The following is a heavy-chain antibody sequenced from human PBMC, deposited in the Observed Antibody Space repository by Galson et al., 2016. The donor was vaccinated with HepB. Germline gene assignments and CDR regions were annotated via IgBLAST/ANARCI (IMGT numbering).Heavy chain of an antibody. D-gene: IGHD6-19*01. V-gene: IGHV4-59*01. CDR3: ARAGSGYDIPGIAVAGAFDY. Sequence: TLSLTCTVSGGSISSFYWSWLRQPPGKGLQWIGYIFYSGSTNYNPSLRSRVTISVDTSKNQLSLKLNSVTAADTAVYYCARAGSGYDIPGIAVAGAFDYWGQGTLVTVSS. CDR1: GGSISSFY. J-gene: IGHJ4*02. CDR2: IFYSGST.